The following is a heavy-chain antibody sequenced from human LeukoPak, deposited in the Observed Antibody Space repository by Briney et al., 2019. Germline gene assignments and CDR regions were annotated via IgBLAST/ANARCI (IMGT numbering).Heavy chain of an antibody. CDR3: ASSASMYCCGGSCYYY. D-gene: IGHD2-15*01. V-gene: IGHV1-18*01. Sequence: ASVKVSCKDSGYTLTSYGIRWMRQAPGQELEWMGWISAYNGNTNYAQKLQGRVTMTTDTSTSPAYMELRSLRSYDTAVYYCASSASMYCCGGSCYYYWGQATLVTVSS. CDR1: GYTLTSYG. CDR2: ISAYNGNT. J-gene: IGHJ4*02.